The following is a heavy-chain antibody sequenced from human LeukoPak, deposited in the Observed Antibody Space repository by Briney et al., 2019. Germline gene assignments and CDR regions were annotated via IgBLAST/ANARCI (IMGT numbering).Heavy chain of an antibody. CDR3: VVLPAY. Sequence: PSETLSLTCTVSGFSISSAYYWGWIRQPPGKGLEWIGSFYHSGSSYYNPSLKSRVTISVDTSKSQFSLKLSSVTAADTAVYYCVVLPAYWGQGTLVTVSS. CDR1: GFSISSAYY. V-gene: IGHV4-38-2*02. D-gene: IGHD3-16*02. J-gene: IGHJ4*02. CDR2: FYHSGSS.